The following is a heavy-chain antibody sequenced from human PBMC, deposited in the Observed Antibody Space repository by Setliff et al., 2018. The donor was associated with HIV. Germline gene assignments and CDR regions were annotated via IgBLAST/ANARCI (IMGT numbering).Heavy chain of an antibody. CDR2: INPNGGST. J-gene: IGHJ5*02. V-gene: IGHV1-46*01. D-gene: IGHD6-13*01. CDR1: GHTFTDYY. Sequence: ASVKVSCKASGHTFTDYYLHWVRQAPGQGPEWMGLINPNGGSTIYAQKFEDRLTVTSDTATTTLYMELRSLRFDDTAMYYCASSNWQLVADHWGQGTPVTVSS. CDR3: ASSNWQLVADH.